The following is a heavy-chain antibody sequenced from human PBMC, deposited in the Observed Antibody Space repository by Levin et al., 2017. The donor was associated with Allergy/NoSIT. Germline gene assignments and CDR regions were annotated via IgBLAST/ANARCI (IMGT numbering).Heavy chain of an antibody. V-gene: IGHV5-51*01. CDR2: IYPGDSDT. Sequence: PRASVKVSCKGSGYSFTSYWIGWVRQMPGKGLEWMGIIYPGDSDTRYSPSFQGQVTISADKSISTAYLQWSSLKASDTAMYYCARLPSIRSLDFDYWGQGTLVTVSS. J-gene: IGHJ4*02. CDR1: GYSFTSYW. D-gene: IGHD3-3*01. CDR3: ARLPSIRSLDFDY.